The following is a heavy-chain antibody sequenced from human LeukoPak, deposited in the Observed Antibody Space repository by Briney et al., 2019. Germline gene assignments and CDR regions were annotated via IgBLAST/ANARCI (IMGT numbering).Heavy chain of an antibody. V-gene: IGHV3-30*04. CDR3: ARGGWRWELLRLDH. Sequence: PGGSLRLSCAASGFTFSSYAMHWVRQAPGKGLEWVAVISYDGSNKYYADSVKGRFTISRDNSKNTLYLQMNSLRAEDTAVYYCARGGWRWELLRLDHWGQGTLVTVSS. CDR1: GFTFSSYA. CDR2: ISYDGSNK. J-gene: IGHJ4*02. D-gene: IGHD1-26*01.